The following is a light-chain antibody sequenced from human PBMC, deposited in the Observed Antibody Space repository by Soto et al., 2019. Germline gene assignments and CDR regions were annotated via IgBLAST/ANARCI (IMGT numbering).Light chain of an antibody. Sequence: DIQITQSPSSLSASLEARFTITCGAGQSISSYLNWYQQKPGKAPKLLIYAASSLQSGVPSRFSGSGSGTDFTLTISSLQPEDFATYYCQQSYSTPRTFGPGTKVDIK. CDR2: AAS. CDR3: QQSYSTPRT. V-gene: IGKV1-39*01. CDR1: QSISSY. J-gene: IGKJ3*01.